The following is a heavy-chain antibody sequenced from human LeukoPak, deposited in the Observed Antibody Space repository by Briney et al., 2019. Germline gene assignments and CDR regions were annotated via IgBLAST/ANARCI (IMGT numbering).Heavy chain of an antibody. D-gene: IGHD1-14*01. CDR3: ATETNGRHYDY. CDR2: IGPTGSDR. Sequence: GGSLRLSCAASGFTFSSYWMHWVRQAPGKGLEWVASIGPTGSDRYHADSTKGRFTISRDNANNFLYLQMNSLRAEDTAVYYCATETNGRHYDYWGQGTLLTVSS. CDR1: GFTFSSYW. J-gene: IGHJ4*02. V-gene: IGHV3-21*06.